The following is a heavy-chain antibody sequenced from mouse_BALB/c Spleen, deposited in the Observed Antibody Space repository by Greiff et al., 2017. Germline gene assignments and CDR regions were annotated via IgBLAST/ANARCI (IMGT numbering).Heavy chain of an antibody. Sequence: QVQLKESGPGLVAPSQSLSITCTVSGFPLTSYGVSWVRQPPGKGLEWLGVIWGDGSTNYHADLISRLSITKDNSKSQVYLKLNSLKTDEPATYYCAKRAICYDYALDDWGEGTPVTVSA. V-gene: IGHV2-3*01. CDR1: GFPLTSYG. CDR3: AKRAICYDYALDD. CDR2: IWGDGST. J-gene: IGHJ3*01. D-gene: IGHD2-4*01.